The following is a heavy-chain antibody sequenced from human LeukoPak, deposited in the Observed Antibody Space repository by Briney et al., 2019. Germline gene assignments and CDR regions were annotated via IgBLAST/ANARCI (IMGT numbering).Heavy chain of an antibody. V-gene: IGHV1-24*01. J-gene: IGHJ6*02. CDR3: ARVGYYGSGRSHYYGMDV. CDR1: GYTLTELS. Sequence: ASVKVSCKVSGYTLTELSMHWVRQAPGKGLEWMGGFDPEDGETIYAQKFQGRVTMTEDTSTDTAYMELSSLRSEDTAVYYCARVGYYGSGRSHYYGMDVWGQGTTVTVSS. CDR2: FDPEDGET. D-gene: IGHD3-10*01.